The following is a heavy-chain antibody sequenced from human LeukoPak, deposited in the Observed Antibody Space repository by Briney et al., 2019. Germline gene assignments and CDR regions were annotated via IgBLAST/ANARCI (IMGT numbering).Heavy chain of an antibody. D-gene: IGHD3-3*01. J-gene: IGHJ6*03. CDR3: VPRKEWSCYMDV. V-gene: IGHV3-74*01. CDR2: INSDGSST. CDR1: GFTFSSYW. Sequence: PGGSLRLSCAASGFTFSSYWMHWVRQAPGKGLVWVSRINSDGSSTSYADSVKGRFTNSRANSKNTLYLQMNSLRAEDTAVYYCVPRKEWSCYMDVWGKGTTVTVSS.